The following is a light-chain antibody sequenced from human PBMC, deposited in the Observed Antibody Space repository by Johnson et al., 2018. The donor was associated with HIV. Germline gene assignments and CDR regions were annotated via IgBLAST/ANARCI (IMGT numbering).Light chain of an antibody. CDR2: DNN. CDR1: SSNIGNNY. CDR3: GTWDSSLSAGV. Sequence: QSVLTQPPSVSAAPGQKVTIYCSGSSSNIGNNYVSWYQQLPGTAPKLLIYDNNKRPSGIPDRFSGSKSGTSATLGITGLQTGDEADYYCGTWDSSLSAGVFGTGTTVIVL. J-gene: IGLJ1*01. V-gene: IGLV1-51*01.